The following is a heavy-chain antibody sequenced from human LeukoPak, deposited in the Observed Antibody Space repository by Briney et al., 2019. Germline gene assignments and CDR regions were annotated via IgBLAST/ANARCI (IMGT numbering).Heavy chain of an antibody. D-gene: IGHD5-12*01. J-gene: IGHJ3*02. Sequence: SETLSLTCAVYGGSFSGYYWSWIRQPPGKGLEWIGEINHSGSTKSNPSLKSRAPISVDTSTQQFFLRLPCVTAADTAVYYCACHAVRYSAYDREEDAFDIWGQGTMVTVSS. CDR2: INHSGST. CDR1: GGSFSGYY. V-gene: IGHV4-34*01. CDR3: ACHAVRYSAYDREEDAFDI.